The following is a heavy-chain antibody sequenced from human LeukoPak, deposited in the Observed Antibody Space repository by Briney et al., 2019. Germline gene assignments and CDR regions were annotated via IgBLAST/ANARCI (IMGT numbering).Heavy chain of an antibody. CDR1: GFTFSTYV. D-gene: IGHD3-22*01. J-gene: IGHJ4*02. CDR2: IYSGGTT. V-gene: IGHV3-53*01. CDR3: ARAAGGHYYDSSGYLNY. Sequence: GGSLRLSCAASGFTFSTYVMSWVRQAPGKGLEWVSVIYSGGTTYYADSVKGRFTISRDNSKNTLYLQMNSLRAEDTAVYYCARAAGGHYYDSSGYLNYWGQGTLVTVSS.